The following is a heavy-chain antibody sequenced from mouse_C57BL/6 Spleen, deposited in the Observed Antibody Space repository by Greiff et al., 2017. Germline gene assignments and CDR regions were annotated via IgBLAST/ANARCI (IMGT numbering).Heavy chain of an antibody. D-gene: IGHD1-1*01. J-gene: IGHJ2*01. CDR2: IYPGDGDT. V-gene: IGHV1-82*01. Sequence: VQLQQSGPELVKPGASVKISCKASGYAFSSSWMNWVKQRPGKGLEWIGRIYPGDGDTNYNGKFKGKATLTADKPSSTAYMQLSSLTSEDSAVYFCALYYYGSSYYFDYWGQGTTLTVSS. CDR1: GYAFSSSW. CDR3: ALYYYGSSYYFDY.